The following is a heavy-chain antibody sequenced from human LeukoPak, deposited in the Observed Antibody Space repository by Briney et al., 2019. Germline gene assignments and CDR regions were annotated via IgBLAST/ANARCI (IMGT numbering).Heavy chain of an antibody. D-gene: IGHD3-16*01. Sequence: PGGSLRLSCAASGFTFSSYAMSWVRQAPGKGLEWVSAISGSGGSTYYADSVKGRFTISGDNSKNTLYLQMNSLRAEDTAVYYCAKASRDYASVYYSDYWGQGTLVTASS. J-gene: IGHJ4*02. CDR1: GFTFSSYA. CDR2: ISGSGGST. V-gene: IGHV3-23*01. CDR3: AKASRDYASVYYSDY.